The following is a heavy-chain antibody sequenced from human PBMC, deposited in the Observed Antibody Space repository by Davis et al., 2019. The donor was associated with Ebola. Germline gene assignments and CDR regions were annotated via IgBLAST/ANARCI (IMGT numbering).Heavy chain of an antibody. V-gene: IGHV3-64*01. CDR2: ISSNGGST. Sequence: PGGSLRLSCAASGFTFSRYTMHWVRQAPGKGLEHVSTISSNGGSTYYVSSVEGRFTISRDNSKNTLYLQMGSLRAEDMAVYYCTRVHGSSNDYYYYMDVWGKGTTVTVSS. J-gene: IGHJ6*03. CDR3: TRVHGSSNDYYYYMDV. D-gene: IGHD4-11*01. CDR1: GFTFSRYT.